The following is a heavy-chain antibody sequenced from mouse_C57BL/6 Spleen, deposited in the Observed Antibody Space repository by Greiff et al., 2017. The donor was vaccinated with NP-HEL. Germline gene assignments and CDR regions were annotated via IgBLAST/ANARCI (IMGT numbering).Heavy chain of an antibody. J-gene: IGHJ2*01. CDR3: ARSDSSGYSLDY. CDR1: GYAFSSYW. Sequence: QVQLQQSGAELVKPGASVKISCKASGYAFSSYWMNWVKQRPGKGLEWIGQIYPGDGDTNYNGKFKGKATLTADKSSSTAYMQLSSLTSEDSAVYFCARSDSSGYSLDYWGQGTTLTVSS. D-gene: IGHD3-2*02. CDR2: IYPGDGDT. V-gene: IGHV1-80*01.